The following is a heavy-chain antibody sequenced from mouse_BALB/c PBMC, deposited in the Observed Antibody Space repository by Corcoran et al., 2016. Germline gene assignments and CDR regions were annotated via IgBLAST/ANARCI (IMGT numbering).Heavy chain of an antibody. J-gene: IGHJ4*01. CDR3: ARFITTAMDY. D-gene: IGHD1-2*01. Sequence: IEKRGATGKIYGKASGDSVTGYYMQGVKQSNGKSLEWMGYISCYNGATSYKQKFKGKATFTVDTSYSTAYMQFNSLTSEDSAVYYCARFITTAMDYLGQGTSVTVSS. CDR2: ISCYNGAT. V-gene: IGHV1S34*01. CDR1: GDSVTGYY.